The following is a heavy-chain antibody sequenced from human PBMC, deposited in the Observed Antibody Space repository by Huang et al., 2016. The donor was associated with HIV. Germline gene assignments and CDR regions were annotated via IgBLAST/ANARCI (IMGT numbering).Heavy chain of an antibody. V-gene: IGHV4-30-4*08. D-gene: IGHD3-3*01. CDR3: ARAPATHSVFFY. CDR2: IYYSGSS. CDR1: GDSISSGGYY. J-gene: IGHJ4*02. Sequence: QVQLQESGPGLVTPSQTLSLTCTVSGDSISSGGYYWTWIRQSPAKGLEWIGYIYYSGSSDYKPSLKSRVSISIDDFKNRVSLKLKSVTVADTAVYYCARAPATHSVFFYWGQGTLVTVSA.